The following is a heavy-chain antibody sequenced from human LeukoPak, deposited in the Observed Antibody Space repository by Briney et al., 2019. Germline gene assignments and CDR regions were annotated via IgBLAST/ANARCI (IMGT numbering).Heavy chain of an antibody. Sequence: SETLSLTCAGYGGSFSGYYWSWIRQPPGKGLEWIGEINHRGSTSYSPSLKSRVTISVDTSKNQFSLKLRSVTAADTAVYYCARRLGRKFGQRFYYYHYMDVWGKGTTVTISS. CDR3: ARRLGRKFGQRFYYYHYMDV. J-gene: IGHJ6*03. CDR1: GGSFSGYY. D-gene: IGHD3-10*01. V-gene: IGHV4-34*01. CDR2: INHRGST.